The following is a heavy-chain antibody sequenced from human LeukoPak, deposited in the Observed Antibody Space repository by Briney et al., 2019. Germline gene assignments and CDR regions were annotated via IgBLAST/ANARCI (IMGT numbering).Heavy chain of an antibody. CDR3: ARDRGVVPAAALLYGMDV. CDR1: GYTFTGYY. J-gene: IGHJ6*02. CDR2: INPNSGGT. Sequence: ASVKVSCKASGYTFTGYYMHWVRQAPGQGLEWMGWINPNSGGTNYAQKFQGRVTMTRDTSISTAYMELSRLRSDDTAVYYCARDRGVVPAAALLYGMDVWGQGTTVTVSS. D-gene: IGHD2-2*01. V-gene: IGHV1-2*02.